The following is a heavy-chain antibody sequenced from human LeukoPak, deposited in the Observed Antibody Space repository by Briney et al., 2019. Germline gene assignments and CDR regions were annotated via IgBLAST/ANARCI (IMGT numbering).Heavy chain of an antibody. CDR3: ARAKSAPFDY. Sequence: GGSLRLSCAASGFTFSSYAMSWVRQAPGKGLEWVSAISGSGGGTYYADSVKGRFTISRDNAKNTPYLQMNSLRAEDTAVYYCARAKSAPFDYWGQGTLVTVSS. J-gene: IGHJ4*02. V-gene: IGHV3-23*01. CDR1: GFTFSSYA. CDR2: ISGSGGGT.